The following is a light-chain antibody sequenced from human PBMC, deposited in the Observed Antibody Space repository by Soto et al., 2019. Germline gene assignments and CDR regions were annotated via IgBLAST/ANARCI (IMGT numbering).Light chain of an antibody. Sequence: DVVMTQSPLSLPVTLGQPASISCRSSESLVYSDGNTYLSWFLQRPGQSPRRLIYKVSNRDSGVPDRFSGSGSGTAFTLKISRVEVEDVGIYYCMQGSQWPYTLGQGTRLEIK. CDR1: ESLVYSDGNTY. CDR2: KVS. J-gene: IGKJ2*01. CDR3: MQGSQWPYT. V-gene: IGKV2-30*01.